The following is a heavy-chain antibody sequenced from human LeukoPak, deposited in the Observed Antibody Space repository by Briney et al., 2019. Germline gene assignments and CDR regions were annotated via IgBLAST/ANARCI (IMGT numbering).Heavy chain of an antibody. CDR1: GFTFSSYW. J-gene: IGHJ4*02. V-gene: IGHV3-7*01. CDR3: ARGPRRLRYFDWLSATFFDY. CDR2: IKQDGSEK. D-gene: IGHD3-9*01. Sequence: PGGSLRLSCAASGFTFSSYWMSWVRQAPGKGLEWVANIKQDGSEKYYVDSVKGRFTISRDNAKNSLYLQMNSLRAEDTAVYYCARGPRRLRYFDWLSATFFDYWGQGTLVTVSS.